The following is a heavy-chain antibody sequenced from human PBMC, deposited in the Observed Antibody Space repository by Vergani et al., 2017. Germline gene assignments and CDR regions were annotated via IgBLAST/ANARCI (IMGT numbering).Heavy chain of an antibody. CDR3: ARELDYYDSPMRWFDP. Sequence: QVQLQESGPGLVKPSQTLSLTCTVSGGSISSGGYYWSWIRQHPGKGLEWIGYIYYSGSTYYNPSLKSLVTISVDTSKNQFSLKLSSVTAADTAVYYCARELDYYDSPMRWFDPWGQGTLVTVSS. CDR1: GGSISSGGYY. CDR2: IYYSGST. D-gene: IGHD3-22*01. J-gene: IGHJ5*02. V-gene: IGHV4-31*01.